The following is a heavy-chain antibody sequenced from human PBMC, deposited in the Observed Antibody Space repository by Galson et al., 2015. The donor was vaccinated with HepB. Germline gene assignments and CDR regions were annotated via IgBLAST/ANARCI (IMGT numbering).Heavy chain of an antibody. CDR1: GDSISSRSFH. V-gene: IGHV4-39*02. Sequence: LSLTCTVSGDSISSRSFHWGWIRQPPGKGLEWIGSIYFSGATYYNASLKSRLTISVDTSKNQFSLKLTSVTAADTAIYYCAREGGVLAYFDNWGQGTLVTVSS. J-gene: IGHJ4*02. D-gene: IGHD2-15*01. CDR2: IYFSGAT. CDR3: AREGGVLAYFDN.